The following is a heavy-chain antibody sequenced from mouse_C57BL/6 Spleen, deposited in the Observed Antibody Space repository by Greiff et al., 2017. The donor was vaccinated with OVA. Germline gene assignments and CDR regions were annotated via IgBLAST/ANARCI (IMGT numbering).Heavy chain of an antibody. CDR3: TDGYYYFDY. Sequence: DVQLQESGGGLVQPGGSMKLSCVASGFTFSNYWMNWVRQSPEKGLEWVAQIRLKSDNYATHYAESVKGRFTISRDDSKSSVYLQMNNLRAEDTGIYYCTDGYYYFDYWGQGTTLTVSS. CDR1: GFTFSNYW. D-gene: IGHD2-3*01. CDR2: IRLKSDNYAT. V-gene: IGHV6-3*01. J-gene: IGHJ2*01.